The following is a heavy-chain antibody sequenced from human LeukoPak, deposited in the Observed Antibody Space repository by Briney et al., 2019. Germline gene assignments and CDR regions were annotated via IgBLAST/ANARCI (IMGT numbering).Heavy chain of an antibody. V-gene: IGHV4-34*01. CDR1: GGSISSYY. D-gene: IGHD2-2*01. Sequence: SETLSLTCIVSGGSISSYYWSWIRQPPGKGLEWIGEVNHSGSTNYNPSLKSRVTISVDTSKNQFSLKLSSVTAADTAVYYCARSLRGVVVPYYYMDVWGKGTTVTVSS. J-gene: IGHJ6*03. CDR2: VNHSGST. CDR3: ARSLRGVVVPYYYMDV.